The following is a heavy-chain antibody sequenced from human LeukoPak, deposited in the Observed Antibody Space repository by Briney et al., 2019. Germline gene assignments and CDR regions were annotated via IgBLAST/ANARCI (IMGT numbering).Heavy chain of an antibody. CDR1: GFTFSSYS. Sequence: GGSLRLSCAASGFTFSSYSMNWVRQAPGKGLEWVSSISSSSSYIYYADSVKGRLTISRDNAKNSLYLQMNSLRAEDTAVYYCAKTPRVVAATPGAFDIWGQGTMVTVSS. CDR3: AKTPRVVAATPGAFDI. J-gene: IGHJ3*02. CDR2: ISSSSSYI. D-gene: IGHD2-15*01. V-gene: IGHV3-21*04.